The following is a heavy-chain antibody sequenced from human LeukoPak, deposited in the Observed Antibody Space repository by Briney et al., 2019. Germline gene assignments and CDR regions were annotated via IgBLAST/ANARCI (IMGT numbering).Heavy chain of an antibody. J-gene: IGHJ4*02. CDR2: INQSGST. CDR3: ARIPQLYYYDSSGPFDY. CDR1: GGSFSGYY. Sequence: SETLSLTCAVYGGSFSGYYWSWIRQPPGEALEWIGEINQSGSTNYNPSLERRVTMSVDTSKKQFFLKLSSVTAADTAVYYCARIPQLYYYDSSGPFDYWGQGTLVTVSS. D-gene: IGHD3-22*01. V-gene: IGHV4-34*01.